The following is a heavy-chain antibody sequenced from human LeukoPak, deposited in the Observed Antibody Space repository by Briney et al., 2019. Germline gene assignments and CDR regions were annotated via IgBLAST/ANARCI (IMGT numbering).Heavy chain of an antibody. CDR2: INPNSGGT. V-gene: IGHV1-2*02. CDR3: ARDHTDYYDSSGFDY. CDR1: GYTFTGYY. Sequence: ASVKVSCKASGYTFTGYYMHWVRRAPGQGLEWMGWINPNSGGTNYAQKFQGRVTMTRDTSISTAYMELSRLRSDDTAVYYCARDHTDYYDSSGFDYWGQGTLVTVSS. J-gene: IGHJ4*02. D-gene: IGHD3-22*01.